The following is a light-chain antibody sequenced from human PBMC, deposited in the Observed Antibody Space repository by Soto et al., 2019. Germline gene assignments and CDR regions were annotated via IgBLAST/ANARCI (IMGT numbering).Light chain of an antibody. Sequence: LNHPASRSGAPREGLTISSTGTSSDVGGYNYVSWYQQHPGKAPKLMIYDVSNRPSGVSNRFSGSKSGNTASLTISGLQAEDEADYYCSSYTSSSTPLYVFGTGTKVTVL. CDR1: SSDVGGYNY. V-gene: IGLV2-14*01. CDR2: DVS. CDR3: SSYTSSSTPLYV. J-gene: IGLJ1*01.